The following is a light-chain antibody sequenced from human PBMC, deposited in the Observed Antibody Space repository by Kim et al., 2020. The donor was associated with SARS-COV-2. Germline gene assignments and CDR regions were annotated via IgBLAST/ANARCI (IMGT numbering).Light chain of an antibody. J-gene: IGLJ3*02. CDR1: KFRENY. CDR2: EDF. CDR3: QAWDSRVMV. V-gene: IGLV3-1*01. Sequence: ESPGQTSSITCSGDKFRENYVCWYQQRPGQSPVLVIHEDFKRPSGISERFSGSISGNIATLTISETQPIDEADYYCQAWDSRVMVFGGGTQLTVL.